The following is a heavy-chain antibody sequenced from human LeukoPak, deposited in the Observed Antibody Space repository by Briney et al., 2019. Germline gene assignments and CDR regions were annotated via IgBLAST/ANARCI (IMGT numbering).Heavy chain of an antibody. CDR1: GFTFSSYS. CDR3: AKATGNLGN. D-gene: IGHD1-1*01. Sequence: PGRSLRLSCAASGFTFSSYSMNWVRQAPGKGLEWVSTISNSDGKTYYADSVKGRFTISRDNSKNTLYVQMNSLTAEDTAIYYCAKATGNLGNWGQGTLVTVSS. J-gene: IGHJ4*02. V-gene: IGHV3-23*01. CDR2: ISNSDGKT.